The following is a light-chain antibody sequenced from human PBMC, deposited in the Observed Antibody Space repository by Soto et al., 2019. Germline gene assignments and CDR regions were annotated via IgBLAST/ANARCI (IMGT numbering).Light chain of an antibody. J-gene: IGLJ2*01. CDR1: SSDIGAYKY. Sequence: QSALAQPASVSGSPGQSITISCTGTSSDIGAYKYVSWYQQHPGRAPKLMIYEVIHRPSGVSSRFSGSKSGKTASLSISGLQADDDADYYCSSYTSSRTLVFGGGTKVTVL. CDR2: EVI. V-gene: IGLV2-14*01. CDR3: SSYTSSRTLV.